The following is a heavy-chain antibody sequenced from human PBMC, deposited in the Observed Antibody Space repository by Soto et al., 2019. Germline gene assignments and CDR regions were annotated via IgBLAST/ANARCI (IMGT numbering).Heavy chain of an antibody. CDR1: GFTVSSNY. CDR2: IYSGGST. D-gene: IGHD3-3*01. V-gene: IGHV3-53*01. J-gene: IGHJ6*02. Sequence: QPGGSLRLSCAASGFTVSSNYMSWVRQAPGKGLEWVSVIYSGGSTYYADSVKGRFTISRDNSKNTLYLQMNSLRAEDTAVYYCARDYDLDSYYGMDVWGQGTTVTV. CDR3: ARDYDLDSYYGMDV.